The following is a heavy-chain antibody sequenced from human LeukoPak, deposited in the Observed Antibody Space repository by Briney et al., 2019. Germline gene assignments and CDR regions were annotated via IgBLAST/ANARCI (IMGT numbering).Heavy chain of an antibody. V-gene: IGHV1-18*01. Sequence: ASVKVSCKASGYTFTSYGISWVRQAPGQGLEWMGWISAYNGNTNYAQKLQGRVTMTTDTSTSTVYMELRSLRSDDTAVYYCARGPPLRYFDWLPTVYYYYYMDVWGKGTTVTVSS. D-gene: IGHD3-9*01. CDR1: GYTFTSYG. CDR2: ISAYNGNT. CDR3: ARGPPLRYFDWLPTVYYYYYMDV. J-gene: IGHJ6*03.